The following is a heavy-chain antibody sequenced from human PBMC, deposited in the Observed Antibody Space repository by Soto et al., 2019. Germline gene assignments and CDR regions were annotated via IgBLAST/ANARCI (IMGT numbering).Heavy chain of an antibody. CDR3: ARDPQRGYSYRLPGMDV. V-gene: IGHV1-3*01. CDR1: GYTFTSYA. Sequence: GASVKVSCKASGYTFTSYAMHWVRQAPGQRLEWMGWINAGNGNTKYSQKFQGRVTITRDTSASTAYMELSSLRSEDTAVYYCARDPQRGYSYRLPGMDVWGQGTTVTVSS. D-gene: IGHD5-18*01. CDR2: INAGNGNT. J-gene: IGHJ6*02.